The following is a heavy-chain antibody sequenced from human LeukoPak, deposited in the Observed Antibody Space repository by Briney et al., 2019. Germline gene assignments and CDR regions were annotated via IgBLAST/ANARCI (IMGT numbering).Heavy chain of an antibody. V-gene: IGHV3-23*01. CDR2: ISGNGAHT. CDR3: AKERLGDLSPEDH. CDR1: GFTFGTYA. J-gene: IGHJ4*02. D-gene: IGHD3-16*02. Sequence: GGSLRPSCAVSGFTFGTYAMSWVRQAPGKGLEWVSGISGNGAHTYYADSVKGRFTISRDKSKNTLYLQMRSLRAEDTAIYYCAKERLGDLSPEDHWGQGTQVIVSS.